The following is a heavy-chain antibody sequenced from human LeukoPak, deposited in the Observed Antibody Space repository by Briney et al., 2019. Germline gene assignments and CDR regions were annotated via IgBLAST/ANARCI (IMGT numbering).Heavy chain of an antibody. J-gene: IGHJ4*02. D-gene: IGHD1-26*01. CDR3: ARKGSGNYYADY. V-gene: IGHV3-74*01. CDR1: GFTFSSYW. Sequence: PGGSLRLSCAASGFTFSSYWMHWVRQAPGKGLVWVSLLNSDGTSTFYADSVRGRFTISRDNAKNTLYLQMNSLRAEDTAVYYCARKGSGNYYADYWGQGTLVTVSS. CDR2: LNSDGTST.